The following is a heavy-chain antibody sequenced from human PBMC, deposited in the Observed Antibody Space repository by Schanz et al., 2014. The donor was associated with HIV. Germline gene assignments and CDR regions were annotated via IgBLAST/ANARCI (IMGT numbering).Heavy chain of an antibody. J-gene: IGHJ6*02. CDR3: ARDRMDTVVSYYYYYGMDV. D-gene: IGHD4-17*01. V-gene: IGHV3-33*01. CDR2: SWYDGNTE. Sequence: QVQVVESGGGVVRPGRSLRLSCAASGFTFSSFGMHWVRQAPGKGLEWVAASWYDGNTEYYADSVKGRFTISRDNSKKTLYLQMNSLRGAASAAYYCARDRMDTVVSYYYYYGMDVWGQGTTVIVSS. CDR1: GFTFSSFG.